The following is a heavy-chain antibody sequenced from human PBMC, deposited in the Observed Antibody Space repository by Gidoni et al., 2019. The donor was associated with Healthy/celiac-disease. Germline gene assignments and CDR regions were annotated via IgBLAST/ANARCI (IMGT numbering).Heavy chain of an antibody. Sequence: QVQLVESGGGVVEPGRSLRLSCAASGFTLSSYGMHWVRQAPGKGLEWVAVIWYDGSNKYYADSVKGRFTISRDNSKNTLYLQMNSLRAEDTAVYYCARAEYYDSSGYLLDWGQGTLVTVSS. V-gene: IGHV3-33*01. CDR1: GFTLSSYG. J-gene: IGHJ4*02. CDR2: IWYDGSNK. D-gene: IGHD3-22*01. CDR3: ARAEYYDSSGYLLD.